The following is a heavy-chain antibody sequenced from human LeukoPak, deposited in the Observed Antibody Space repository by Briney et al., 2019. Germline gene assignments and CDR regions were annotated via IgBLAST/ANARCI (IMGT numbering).Heavy chain of an antibody. CDR3: AKDLTMVRGWYMTGGSWF. V-gene: IGHV3-30*02. J-gene: IGHJ4*02. CDR1: GFTFSSYG. CDR2: IRYDGSNK. Sequence: PGGSLRLSCAASGFTFSSYGMHWVRQAPGKGLEWVAFIRYDGSNKYYADSVKGRFTISRGNSKNTLYLQMNSLRAEDTAVYYCAKDLTMVRGWYMTGGSWFWGQGTLVTVSS. D-gene: IGHD3-10*01.